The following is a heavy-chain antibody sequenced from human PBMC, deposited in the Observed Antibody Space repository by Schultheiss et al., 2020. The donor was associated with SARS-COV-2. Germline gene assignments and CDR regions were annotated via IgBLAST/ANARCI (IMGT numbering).Heavy chain of an antibody. V-gene: IGHV3-23*01. Sequence: GGSLRLSCAASGFTFDDYAMHWVRQAPGKGLEWVSGISGSGGSTYYADSVKGRFTISRDNSKNTLYLQMNSLRAEDTAVYYCTTGAVVAASFGFYYYYMDVWGKGTTVTVSS. CDR2: ISGSGGST. J-gene: IGHJ6*03. D-gene: IGHD2-15*01. CDR1: GFTFDDYA. CDR3: TTGAVVAASFGFYYYYMDV.